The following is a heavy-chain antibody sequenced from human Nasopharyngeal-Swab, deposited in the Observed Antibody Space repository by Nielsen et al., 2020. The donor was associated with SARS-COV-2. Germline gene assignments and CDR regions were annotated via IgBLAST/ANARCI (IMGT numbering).Heavy chain of an antibody. V-gene: IGHV4-39*07. D-gene: IGHD3-3*01. CDR2: IYYSGST. CDR3: ARDSRSISIFGVVTGGFDC. Sequence: SETLSLTCTVSGGSISSSSYYWGWIRQPPGKGLEWIGSIYYSGSTYYNPSLKSRVTISVDTSKNQFSLKLSSVTAADTAVYYCARDSRSISIFGVVTGGFDCWGQGTLVTVSS. CDR1: GGSISSSSYY. J-gene: IGHJ4*02.